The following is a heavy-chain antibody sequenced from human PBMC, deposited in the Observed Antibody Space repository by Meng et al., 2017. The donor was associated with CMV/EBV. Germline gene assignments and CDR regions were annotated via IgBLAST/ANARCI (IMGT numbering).Heavy chain of an antibody. J-gene: IGHJ3*02. V-gene: IGHV3-30*04. D-gene: IGHD3-16*01. CDR3: ARDSGRLRLGELPFDAFDI. Sequence: GESLKISCAASGFTFSSYAMHWVRQAPGKGLEWVAVISYDGSNKYYADSVKGRFTISRDNSKNTLYLQMNSLRAEDTAVYYCARDSGRLRLGELPFDAFDIWGQGTMVTVSS. CDR2: ISYDGSNK. CDR1: GFTFSSYA.